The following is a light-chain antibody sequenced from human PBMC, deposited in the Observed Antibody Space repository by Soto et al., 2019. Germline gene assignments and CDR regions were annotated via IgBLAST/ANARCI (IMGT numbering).Light chain of an antibody. CDR2: DVT. Sequence: SALTQPASVSGSPGQSITLSCTGTSSDVGGYNYVSWYQQHPVKAPKLMIYDVTNRPSGVSDRFSGSKSGNTASLTISGLQAEDEADYYCSSYTSSSTPYVFGTGTKLTVL. V-gene: IGLV2-14*01. CDR1: SSDVGGYNY. J-gene: IGLJ1*01. CDR3: SSYTSSSTPYV.